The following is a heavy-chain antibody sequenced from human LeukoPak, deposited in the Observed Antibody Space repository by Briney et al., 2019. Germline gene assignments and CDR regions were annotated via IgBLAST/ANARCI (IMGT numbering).Heavy chain of an antibody. CDR2: ISSSSSYI. CDR3: AREMDGGNPHDAFDI. D-gene: IGHD4-23*01. Sequence: GGSLRLSCAASGFTFSSYSMNWVRQAPGKGLEWVSSISSSSSYIYYADSVKGRFTISRGNAKNSLYLQMNSPRAGDTAVYYCAREMDGGNPHDAFDIWGQGTMVTVSS. J-gene: IGHJ3*02. CDR1: GFTFSSYS. V-gene: IGHV3-21*01.